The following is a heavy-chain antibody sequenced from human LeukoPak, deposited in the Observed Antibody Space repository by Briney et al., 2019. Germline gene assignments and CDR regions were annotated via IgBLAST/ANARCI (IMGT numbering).Heavy chain of an antibody. CDR2: INPSGGSS. D-gene: IGHD2-21*02. V-gene: IGHV1-46*01. CDR3: ARDHPYCGGDCYLDY. CDR1: GYTFTSYY. J-gene: IGHJ4*02. Sequence: PGASVKVSCKASGYTFTSYYMHWVRQAPGQGLEWMGIINPSGGSSSYAQKFQGRVTMTRDTSTSTVYMELSSLRSEDTAVYYCARDHPYCGGDCYLDYWGQGTLVTVSS.